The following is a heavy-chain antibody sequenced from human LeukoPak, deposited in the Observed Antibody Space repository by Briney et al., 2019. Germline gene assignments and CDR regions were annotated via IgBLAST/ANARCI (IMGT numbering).Heavy chain of an antibody. Sequence: SETLSLTCTVSGGSISSSNYYWGWIRQSPGKGLEWIGNIYYSGSTYYNPSLKSRVTISVDTSKNQFSLKLSSVTAADTAVYYCAREGGLGYCSSTSCSPTTIPFDYWGQGTLVTVSS. CDR1: GGSISSSNYY. V-gene: IGHV4-39*07. D-gene: IGHD2-2*01. J-gene: IGHJ4*02. CDR2: IYYSGST. CDR3: AREGGLGYCSSTSCSPTTIPFDY.